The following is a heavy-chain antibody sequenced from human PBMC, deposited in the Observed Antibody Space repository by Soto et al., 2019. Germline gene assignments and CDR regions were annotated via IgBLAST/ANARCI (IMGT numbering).Heavy chain of an antibody. CDR3: ARSQGSSTSLEIYYYYYYGMDV. D-gene: IGHD2-2*01. CDR1: GGTFGSYA. J-gene: IGHJ6*02. Sequence: QVQLVQSGAEVKKPGSSVKVSCKASGGTFGSYAISWVRQAPGQGLEWMGGIIPIPGTANYAQKFQGRVTIAADECTSTAYMELSSLRSEYTAVYYCARSQGSSTSLEIYYYYYYGMDVWGQGTTVTVSS. CDR2: IIPIPGTA. V-gene: IGHV1-69*01.